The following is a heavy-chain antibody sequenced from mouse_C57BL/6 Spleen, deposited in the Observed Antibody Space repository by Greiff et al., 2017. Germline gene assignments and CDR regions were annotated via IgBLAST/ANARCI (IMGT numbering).Heavy chain of an antibody. J-gene: IGHJ2*01. Sequence: VKLMESGAELVRPGTSVKVSCKASGYAFTNYLIEWVKQRPGQGLEWIGVINPGSGGTNYNEKFKGKATLTADKSSSTAYMQLSSLTSEDSAVYFCARHYGSSHYFDYWGQGTTLTVSS. CDR2: INPGSGGT. V-gene: IGHV1-54*01. CDR3: ARHYGSSHYFDY. D-gene: IGHD1-1*01. CDR1: GYAFTNYL.